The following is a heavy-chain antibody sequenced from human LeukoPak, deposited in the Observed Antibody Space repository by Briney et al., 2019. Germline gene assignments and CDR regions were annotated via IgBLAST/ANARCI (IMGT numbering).Heavy chain of an antibody. V-gene: IGHV4-4*07. CDR2: IYTSGST. CDR1: GGSIRRYY. J-gene: IGHJ2*01. Sequence: SETLSLTCTVSGGSIRRYYWRWIRQPAGKGLEWIGRIYTSGSTNYNPSLKSRVTMSVDTSKNQFSLKLSSVTAADTAVYYCARDQPHWYFDLWGRGTLVTVSS. CDR3: ARDQPHWYFDL.